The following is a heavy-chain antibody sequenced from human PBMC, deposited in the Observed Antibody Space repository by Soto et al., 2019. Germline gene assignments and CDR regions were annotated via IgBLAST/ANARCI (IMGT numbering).Heavy chain of an antibody. CDR1: GFTFSSYA. CDR2: ISDSGGTT. D-gene: IGHD1-20*01. V-gene: IGHV3-23*01. Sequence: PGGSLRLSCAASGFTFSSYAMTWVRQAPGKGLEWVSAISDSGGTTYYADSVKGRFTISRDNSKNTLYLQMSSLRAEDTAVYYCAKGVYNWNQGFFDYWGQGTPVTVSS. CDR3: AKGVYNWNQGFFDY. J-gene: IGHJ4*02.